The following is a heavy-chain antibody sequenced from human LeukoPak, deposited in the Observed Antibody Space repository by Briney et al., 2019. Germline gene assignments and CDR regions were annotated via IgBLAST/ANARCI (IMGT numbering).Heavy chain of an antibody. CDR2: INPSGGST. J-gene: IGHJ6*03. CDR1: GYTFTSYY. Sequence: GASVKVSCKASGYTFTSYYMHWVRQAPGQGLEWMGIINPSGGSTSYAQKFRGRVTMTRDTSTSTVYMELSSLRSEDTAVYYCARVVGLTGYSSSWYSGYYYYMDVWGKGTTVTVSS. CDR3: ARVVGLTGYSSSWYSGYYYYMDV. D-gene: IGHD6-13*01. V-gene: IGHV1-46*01.